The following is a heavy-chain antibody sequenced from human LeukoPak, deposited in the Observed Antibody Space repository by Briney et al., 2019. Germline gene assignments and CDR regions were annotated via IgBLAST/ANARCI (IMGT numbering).Heavy chain of an antibody. V-gene: IGHV3-30-3*01. CDR3: ARDPILVRGYFDY. D-gene: IGHD3-10*01. J-gene: IGHJ4*02. CDR1: GFTFSNYA. CDR2: ISFDGSNK. Sequence: GGSLRLSCAVSGFTFSNYAIHWVRQAPGKGLELVALISFDGSNKYYADSVKGRFTISRDNSENTLHLQMNSLRPEDTAIYYCARDPILVRGYFDYWGQGTMVTVSS.